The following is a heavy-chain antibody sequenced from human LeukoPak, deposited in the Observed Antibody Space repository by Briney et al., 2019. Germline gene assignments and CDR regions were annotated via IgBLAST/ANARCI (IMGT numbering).Heavy chain of an antibody. CDR3: AREGDFWSGYYTGDEVYYGMDV. Sequence: GGSLRLSCAASGFTFSSYSMNWVRQAPGKGLEWVSSISSSSYIYYADSVKGRFTISRDNAKNSLYLQMNSLRAEDTAVYYCAREGDFWSGYYTGDEVYYGMDVWGQGTTVTVSS. D-gene: IGHD3-3*01. V-gene: IGHV3-21*01. CDR2: ISSSSYI. CDR1: GFTFSSYS. J-gene: IGHJ6*02.